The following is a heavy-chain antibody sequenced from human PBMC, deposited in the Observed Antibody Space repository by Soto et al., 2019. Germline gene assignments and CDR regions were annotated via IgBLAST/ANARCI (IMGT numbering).Heavy chain of an antibody. Sequence: QVQLVQSGAEVKKPGSSVKVSCKASGATFSSYTISWVRQAPGQGLEWMGRIIPILGIANYAQKFQGRVTTTAEKSTSTAYMELSSLRSEDTAVYYCARPLGSGWYWDYWGQGTLVTVSS. J-gene: IGHJ4*02. CDR3: ARPLGSGWYWDY. CDR2: IIPILGIA. CDR1: GATFSSYT. D-gene: IGHD6-19*01. V-gene: IGHV1-69*02.